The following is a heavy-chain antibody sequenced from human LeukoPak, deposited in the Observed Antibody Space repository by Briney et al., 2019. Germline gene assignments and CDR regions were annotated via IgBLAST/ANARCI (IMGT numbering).Heavy chain of an antibody. J-gene: IGHJ4*02. CDR2: ISPSGGST. CDR1: GYTFTSYY. CDR3: ARDRGYCSGGSCYFLFY. V-gene: IGHV1-46*01. D-gene: IGHD2-15*01. Sequence: GASVKVSCKASGYTFTSYYMHWVRQAPGQGLEWMGIISPSGGSTSYAQKFQGRVTMTRDMSTSTVYMELSSLRSEDTAVYYCARDRGYCSGGSCYFLFYWGQGTLVTVSS.